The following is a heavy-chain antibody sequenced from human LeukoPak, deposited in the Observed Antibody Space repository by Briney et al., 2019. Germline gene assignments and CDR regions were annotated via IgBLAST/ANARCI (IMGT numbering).Heavy chain of an antibody. Sequence: PSETLSLTCAVYGGSFSGYYWSWIRQPPGKGLEWIGEINHSGSTNYNPSLKSRVTISVDTSKNQFSLKLSSVTAADTAVYYCASSTIVGATYYYYYYMDVWGKGTTVTISS. V-gene: IGHV4-34*01. CDR2: INHSGST. CDR1: GGSFSGYY. J-gene: IGHJ6*03. CDR3: ASSTIVGATYYYYYYMDV. D-gene: IGHD1-26*01.